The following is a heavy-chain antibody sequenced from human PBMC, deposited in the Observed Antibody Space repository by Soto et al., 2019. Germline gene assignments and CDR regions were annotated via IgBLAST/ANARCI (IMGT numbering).Heavy chain of an antibody. V-gene: IGHV4-31*03. J-gene: IGHJ5*02. CDR3: ARDRDRTNWFDP. CDR2: IYYSGST. CDR1: GGSISSGGYY. Sequence: SETLSLTCTVSGGSISSGGYYWSWIRQHPGKGLEWIGYIYYSGSTYYNPSLKSRVTISVDTSKNQFSLKLSSVTAADTAVYYCARDRDRTNWFDPWGQGTLVTVSS.